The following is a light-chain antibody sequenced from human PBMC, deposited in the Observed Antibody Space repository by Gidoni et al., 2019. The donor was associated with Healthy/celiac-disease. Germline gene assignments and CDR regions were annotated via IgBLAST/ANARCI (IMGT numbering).Light chain of an antibody. CDR2: WAS. CDR3: QQYYSTPCS. CDR1: QSVLYSSNNKNY. Sequence: DIVMTQSPDSLAVSLGERATINCKSSQSVLYSSNNKNYLAWSQPKPGLPPKLLIYWASTRESGVPDRFSGSWSGTDFTLTISSLQAEDVAVYYCQQYYSTPCSFGQGTKLEIK. J-gene: IGKJ2*04. V-gene: IGKV4-1*01.